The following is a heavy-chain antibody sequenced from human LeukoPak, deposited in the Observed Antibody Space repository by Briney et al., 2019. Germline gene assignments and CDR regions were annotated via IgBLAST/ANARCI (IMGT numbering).Heavy chain of an antibody. CDR2: MNPNSGNT. J-gene: IGHJ6*02. CDR3: ARYSRMNYYYGMDV. Sequence: ASVKVSCKASGYTFTNYDLNWVRQATGQGLEWMGRMNPNSGNTGSAQKFQGRVTMTRNTSISTAYMELSSLRSEDTAVYYCARYSRMNYYYGMDVWGQGTTVTVSS. V-gene: IGHV1-8*01. D-gene: IGHD5-18*01. CDR1: GYTFTNYD.